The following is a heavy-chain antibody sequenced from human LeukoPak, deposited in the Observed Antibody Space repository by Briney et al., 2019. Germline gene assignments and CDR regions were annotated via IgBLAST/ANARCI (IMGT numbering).Heavy chain of an antibody. CDR1: GGSISSGGYY. Sequence: SETLSLTCTVSGGSISSGGYYWSWIRQHPGKGLEWIGYIYYSGSTYYNPSLKSRVTISVDTSKNQFSLKLSSVTAADTAVYYCARGYCSGGSCYTGHNWFDPWGQGTLVTVSS. J-gene: IGHJ5*02. V-gene: IGHV4-31*03. CDR3: ARGYCSGGSCYTGHNWFDP. CDR2: IYYSGST. D-gene: IGHD2-15*01.